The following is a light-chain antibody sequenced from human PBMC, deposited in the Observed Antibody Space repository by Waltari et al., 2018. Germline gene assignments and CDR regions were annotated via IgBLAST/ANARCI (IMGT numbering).Light chain of an antibody. CDR1: QSVSSSY. V-gene: IGKV3-20*01. J-gene: IGKJ2*01. CDR2: GAS. CDR3: QQYGRSWNT. Sequence: ELVLTQSPGTLSLSPGERATLSCRASQSVSSSYLAWYQQKPGQAPGLLIHGASSRATGIPDRFSGSGSGTDFTLTISRLEPEDFAVYYCQQYGRSWNTFGQGTKLEIK.